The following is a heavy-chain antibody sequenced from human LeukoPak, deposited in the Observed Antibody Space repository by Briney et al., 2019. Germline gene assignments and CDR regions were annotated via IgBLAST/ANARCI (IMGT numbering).Heavy chain of an antibody. CDR1: GGSISSYY. CDR3: ARHAGSSWLYYYYYMDV. Sequence: KSSETLSLTCTVSGGSISSYYWSWIRQPPGKGLDWIGFIYHNGRTDYNPSLKSRVTISADTSKNQFSLKLSSVTAADTAVYYCARHAGSSWLYYYYYMDVWGKGTTVTISS. D-gene: IGHD6-13*01. J-gene: IGHJ6*03. V-gene: IGHV4-59*08. CDR2: IYHNGRT.